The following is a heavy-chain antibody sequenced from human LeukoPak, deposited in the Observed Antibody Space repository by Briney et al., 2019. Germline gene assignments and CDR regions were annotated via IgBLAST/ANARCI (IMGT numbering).Heavy chain of an antibody. D-gene: IGHD3-22*01. CDR1: GFTFSSYG. CDR2: ISYDGSNK. Sequence: PGGSLRLSCAASGFTFSSYGMHWVRQAPGKGLEWVAVISYDGSNKYYADSVKGRFTISRDNSKNTLYLQMNSLRAEDTAVYYCARAHSSGYYYDYWGQGTLVTVSS. CDR3: ARAHSSGYYYDY. V-gene: IGHV3-30*03. J-gene: IGHJ4*02.